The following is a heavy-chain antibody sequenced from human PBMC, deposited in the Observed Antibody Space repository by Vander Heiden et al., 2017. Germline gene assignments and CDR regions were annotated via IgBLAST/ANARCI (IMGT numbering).Heavy chain of an antibody. Sequence: QVQLQESGPGLGKPSENLSLTCTVSGGSISSYYWSWIRQPPGKGLEWIAYIYYSGSTNYNPSLKSRVTISVDTSKNQFALKLSSVTAADTAVYYCARDRSSWIFDYWGQGTLVTVSS. D-gene: IGHD6-13*01. CDR3: ARDRSSWIFDY. J-gene: IGHJ4*02. CDR2: IYYSGST. CDR1: GGSISSYY. V-gene: IGHV4-59*01.